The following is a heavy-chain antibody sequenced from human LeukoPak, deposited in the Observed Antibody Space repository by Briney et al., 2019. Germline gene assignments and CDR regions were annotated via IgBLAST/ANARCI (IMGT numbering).Heavy chain of an antibody. CDR3: AIFYDSSGYYYFDY. CDR1: GGSISIYY. CDR2: INHSGST. D-gene: IGHD3-22*01. J-gene: IGHJ4*02. V-gene: IGHV4-34*01. Sequence: MPSETLSLTCSVSGGSISIYYWSWIRQPPGKGLEWIGEINHSGSTNYNPSLKSRVTISVDTSKNQFSLKLSSVTAADTAVYYCAIFYDSSGYYYFDYWGQGTLVTVSS.